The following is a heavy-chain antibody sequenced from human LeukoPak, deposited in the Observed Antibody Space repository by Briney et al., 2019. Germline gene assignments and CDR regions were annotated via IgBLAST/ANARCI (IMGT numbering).Heavy chain of an antibody. J-gene: IGHJ5*02. V-gene: IGHV3-30*02. CDR3: TKGDDYCATPRLPTFNWFDP. CDR2: IRYDGDNK. CDR1: GVHFSSCA. D-gene: IGHD4/OR15-4a*01. Sequence: PGGSLRLSCAASGVHFSSCAMHWVRQAPGKGLEWVAYIRYDGDNKRYADSVKGRFTVPRDNSKDTVYLQLNSLRREDTAMYYCTKGDDYCATPRLPTFNWFDPWGQGTLVLVSS.